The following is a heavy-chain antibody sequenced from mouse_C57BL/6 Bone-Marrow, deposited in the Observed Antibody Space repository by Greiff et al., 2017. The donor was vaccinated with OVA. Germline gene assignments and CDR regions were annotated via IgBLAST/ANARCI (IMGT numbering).Heavy chain of an antibody. V-gene: IGHV5-17*01. CDR2: ISSGSSTI. D-gene: IGHD2-10*02. CDR1: GFTFSDYG. CDR3: AKFPYGNRGNYFDY. J-gene: IGHJ2*01. Sequence: EVKLVESGRGLVKPGGSLKLSCAASGFTFSDYGMHWVRQAPEKGLEWVAYISSGSSTIYYAATVKGRFTISRDNAKNTLFLQMTSLRSEDTAMYYCAKFPYGNRGNYFDYWGQGTTLTVSS.